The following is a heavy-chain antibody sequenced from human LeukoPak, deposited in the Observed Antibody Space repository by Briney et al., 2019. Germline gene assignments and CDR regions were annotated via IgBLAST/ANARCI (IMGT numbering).Heavy chain of an antibody. V-gene: IGHV3-23*01. Sequence: HPGGSLRLSCAASGSTFSSYAMSWVRQAPGKGPEWVSAISGSGGSTYYADSVKGRFTISRDNSKNTLYLQMNSLRAEDTAVYYCAKVVDSSGWYVFDYWGQGTLVTVSS. CDR2: ISGSGGST. CDR3: AKVVDSSGWYVFDY. CDR1: GSTFSSYA. D-gene: IGHD6-19*01. J-gene: IGHJ4*02.